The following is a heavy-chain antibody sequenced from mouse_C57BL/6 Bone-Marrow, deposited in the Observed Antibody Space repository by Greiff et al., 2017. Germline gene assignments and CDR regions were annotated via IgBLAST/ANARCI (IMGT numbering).Heavy chain of an antibody. CDR3: ARGLRQGVIAY. CDR1: GFTFSDYG. Sequence: EVKVVESGGGLVKPGGSLKLSCAASGFTFSDYGMHWVRQAPEKGLEWVAYISSDSSTIYYADTVKGRFTISRDNAKITLFLQMTSLRSEDTAIYCCARGLRQGVIAYWGQGTLVTVTA. J-gene: IGHJ3*01. V-gene: IGHV5-17*01. CDR2: ISSDSSTI. D-gene: IGHD2-4*01.